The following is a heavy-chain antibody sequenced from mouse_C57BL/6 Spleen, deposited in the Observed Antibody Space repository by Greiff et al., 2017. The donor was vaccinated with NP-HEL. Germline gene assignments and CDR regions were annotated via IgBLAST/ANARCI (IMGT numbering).Heavy chain of an antibody. CDR2: IYPRSGNT. J-gene: IGHJ2*01. CDR3: ARDEEGVDY. V-gene: IGHV1-81*01. Sequence: QVQLKESGAELARPGASVKLSCKASGYTFTSYGISWVKQRTGQGLEWIGEIYPRSGNTYYNEKFKGKATLTADKSSSTAYMELRSLTSEDSAVYFCARDEEGVDYWGQGTTLTVSS. CDR1: GYTFTSYG.